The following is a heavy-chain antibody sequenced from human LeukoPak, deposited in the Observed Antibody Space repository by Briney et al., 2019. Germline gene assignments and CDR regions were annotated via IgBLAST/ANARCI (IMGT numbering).Heavy chain of an antibody. J-gene: IGHJ3*02. Sequence: KPSETLSLTCTVSGGSISSSSYYWGWIRQPPGKGLEWIGSIYYSGSTYYNPSLKSRVTISVDTSKNQFSLKLSSVTAADTAVYYCAITYSSADDAFDIWGQGTMVTVSS. CDR1: GGSISSSSYY. D-gene: IGHD6-25*01. CDR2: IYYSGST. CDR3: AITYSSADDAFDI. V-gene: IGHV4-39*01.